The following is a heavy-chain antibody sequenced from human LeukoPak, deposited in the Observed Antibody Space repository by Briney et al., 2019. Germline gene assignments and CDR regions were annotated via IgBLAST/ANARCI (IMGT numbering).Heavy chain of an antibody. Sequence: SETLSLTCTVSGGSITSSSYSWGWIRQPPGKGLEWIGSIYYSGSTYYNPSLTSRVTISVDTSKNQFSLKLSSVTAADTAVYYCARETRSGQTVYFDYWGQGTLVTVSS. CDR2: IYYSGST. V-gene: IGHV4-39*07. D-gene: IGHD2-15*01. CDR3: ARETRSGQTVYFDY. J-gene: IGHJ4*02. CDR1: GGSITSSSYS.